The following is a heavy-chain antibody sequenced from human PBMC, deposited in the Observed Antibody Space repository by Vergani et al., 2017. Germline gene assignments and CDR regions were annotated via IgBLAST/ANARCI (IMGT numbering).Heavy chain of an antibody. D-gene: IGHD3-9*01. Sequence: QLQLQQSGPGLLKPSETLSLTCTVSGGSITSSSYYLGWIRQPPGKGLEWIGNIYHSWGAYYNPSLKGRVTISVDTSKNQFSLEVTSVTAADTAIYFCARTESFILRYFHWALWGQGTLVTVSS. V-gene: IGHV4-39*01. CDR3: ARTESFILRYFHWAL. J-gene: IGHJ4*02. CDR2: IYHSWGA. CDR1: GGSITSSSYY.